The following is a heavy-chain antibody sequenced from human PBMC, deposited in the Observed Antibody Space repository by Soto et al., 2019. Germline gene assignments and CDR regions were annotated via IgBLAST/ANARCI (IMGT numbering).Heavy chain of an antibody. J-gene: IGHJ4*02. CDR2: IGHDGSEK. CDR1: GFISSDYG. CDR3: ARGPFSSGWYLSGY. D-gene: IGHD6-19*01. V-gene: IGHV3-30*02. Sequence: GGSLSLSCAPSGFISSDYGMHWVRQAPGQGLQWVAFIGHDGSEKYYVESVKGRFTISRDISKNTLYLQMNSLRSEDTAVYYCARGPFSSGWYLSGYWGQGTLVTVSS.